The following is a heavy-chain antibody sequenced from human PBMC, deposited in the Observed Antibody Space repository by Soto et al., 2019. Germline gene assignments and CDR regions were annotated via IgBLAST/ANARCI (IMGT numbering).Heavy chain of an antibody. CDR3: ARAAGNSYYYYMDV. D-gene: IGHD6-13*01. V-gene: IGHV3-20*01. J-gene: IGHJ6*03. CDR1: GGSLVHYV. Sequence: PGGSLRLYCAGSGGSLVHYVMSWVRQATGKGLEWVSRINWNGGSTGYADSVKGPFTIPRDNAKKSLYLQMNSLRAEDTALYHCARAAGNSYYYYMDVWGKGTTVTVSS. CDR2: INWNGGST.